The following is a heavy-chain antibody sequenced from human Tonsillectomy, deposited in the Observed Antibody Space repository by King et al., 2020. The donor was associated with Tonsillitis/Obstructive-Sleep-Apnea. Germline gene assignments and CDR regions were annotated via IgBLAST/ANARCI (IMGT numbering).Heavy chain of an antibody. J-gene: IGHJ6*03. V-gene: IGHV4-34*01. D-gene: IGHD1-26*01. CDR3: AVGANFYFYYMGV. CDR2: INHSGST. CDR1: GGSFSGYY. Sequence: QVQLQQWGAGLLKPSETLSLTCAVYGGSFSGYYWSWIRQPPGKGLEWIGEINHSGSTDYNPSLKSRVTISVDTSKNQFSRKLTSVTGADTAVYYCAVGANFYFYYMGVWGKGTTVTVSS.